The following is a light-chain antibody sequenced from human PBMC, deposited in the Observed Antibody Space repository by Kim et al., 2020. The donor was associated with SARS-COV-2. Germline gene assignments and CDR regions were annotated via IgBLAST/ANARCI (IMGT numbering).Light chain of an antibody. V-gene: IGKV1-39*01. CDR1: QSISTY. CDR3: QQGYST. Sequence: DIQMTQSPSSLSASVGDRVTITCRASQSISTYLNWYQQKPGKAPKLLIYGASNLPSEVPSRFSGSGSGTDFTLAISTLQPEDFGTYYCQQGYSTFGQGTKLKI. J-gene: IGKJ2*01. CDR2: GAS.